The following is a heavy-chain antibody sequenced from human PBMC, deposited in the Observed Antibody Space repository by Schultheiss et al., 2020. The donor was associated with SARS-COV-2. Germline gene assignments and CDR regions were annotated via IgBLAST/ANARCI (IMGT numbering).Heavy chain of an antibody. J-gene: IGHJ4*02. V-gene: IGHV3-30*04. Sequence: GGSLRLSCAASGFTFSSYAMHWVRQAPGKGLEWVAVISYDGSNKYYADSVKGRFTISRDNSKDTLYLQVNGLRAEDTAVYYCAKVAYYSDTSGPFDYWGQGTLVTVSS. D-gene: IGHD3-22*01. CDR2: ISYDGSNK. CDR1: GFTFSSYA. CDR3: AKVAYYSDTSGPFDY.